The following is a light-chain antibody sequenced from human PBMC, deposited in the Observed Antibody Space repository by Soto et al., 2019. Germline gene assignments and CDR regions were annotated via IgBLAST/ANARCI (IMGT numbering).Light chain of an antibody. V-gene: IGKV1-5*01. CDR1: QSLNSR. Sequence: DIQLTQSPSTLSASVGDRVTLTCRAAQSLNSRLAWYQHRPGKAPRLLIYDASTLESGVPSRFSGSGSGTEFTLTINNLQPDDLATYYCQQGNSFPYTLGQGTKLEIK. CDR3: QQGNSFPYT. J-gene: IGKJ2*01. CDR2: DAS.